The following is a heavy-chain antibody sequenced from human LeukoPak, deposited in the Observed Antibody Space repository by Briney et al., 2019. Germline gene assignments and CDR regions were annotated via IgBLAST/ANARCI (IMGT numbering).Heavy chain of an antibody. CDR1: GFTFSLYW. CDR2: IKQDGSEK. Sequence: GRSLRLSCAASGFTFSLYWMNWVRRAPGKGLEWVANIKQDGSEKNYVDSVKGRFTISRDNAKNSLYLQMNNLRVEDTAMYYCAGGTGFIIKDWGQGTLVTVSS. CDR3: AGGTGFIIKD. V-gene: IGHV3-7*03. J-gene: IGHJ4*02. D-gene: IGHD3-9*01.